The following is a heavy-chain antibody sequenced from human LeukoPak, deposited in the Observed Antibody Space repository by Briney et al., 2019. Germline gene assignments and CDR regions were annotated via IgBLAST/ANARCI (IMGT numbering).Heavy chain of an antibody. Sequence: GGSLRLSCAASGFTFSSYEMNWVRQAPGKGLEWVSYISSSGSTIYYADSVKGRFTISRDNAKNSLYLQMNSLSAEDTAVYYCARAYYYDSSGYYSHIYYYYGMDVWGQGTTVTVSS. CDR1: GFTFSSYE. J-gene: IGHJ6*02. V-gene: IGHV3-48*03. CDR2: ISSSGSTI. CDR3: ARAYYYDSSGYYSHIYYYYGMDV. D-gene: IGHD3-22*01.